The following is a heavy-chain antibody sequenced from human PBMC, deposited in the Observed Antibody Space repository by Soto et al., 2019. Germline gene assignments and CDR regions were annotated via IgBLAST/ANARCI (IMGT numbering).Heavy chain of an antibody. CDR3: ARDLERQLGPYYYGMDV. J-gene: IGHJ6*02. V-gene: IGHV1-46*01. Sequence: ASVKVSCKASGYTFTSYYVHWVRQAPGQGLEWVGITNPTTGSTSYAQKFQGRVTVTRDTSTSTVHMELRSLRSEDAAVFYCARDLERQLGPYYYGMDVWGQGTTVTVSS. CDR2: TNPTTGST. D-gene: IGHD6-6*01. CDR1: GYTFTSYY.